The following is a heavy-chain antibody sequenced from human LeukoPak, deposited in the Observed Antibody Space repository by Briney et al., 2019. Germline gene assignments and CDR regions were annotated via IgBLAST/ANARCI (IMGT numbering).Heavy chain of an antibody. Sequence: ASVKVSCKASGYTFTVYYMHWVRQAPGQGLEWMGWINPNSGGTNYAQKFQGRVTMTRDTSISTAYMELSRLRSDDTAVYYCAREERGYSYANQNNWFDPWGQGTLVTVSS. D-gene: IGHD5-18*01. V-gene: IGHV1-2*02. CDR3: AREERGYSYANQNNWFDP. J-gene: IGHJ5*02. CDR2: INPNSGGT. CDR1: GYTFTVYY.